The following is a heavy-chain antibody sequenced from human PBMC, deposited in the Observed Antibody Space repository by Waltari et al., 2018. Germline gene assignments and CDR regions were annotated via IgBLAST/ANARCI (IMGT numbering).Heavy chain of an antibody. CDR2: INHSGST. V-gene: IGHV4-34*01. D-gene: IGHD1-26*01. CDR1: GGSFSGYY. CDR3: ARGQSGVGATMYYYYYMDV. J-gene: IGHJ6*03. Sequence: QVQLQQWGAGLLKPSETLSLTCAVYGGSFSGYYWSWIRQPPGKGLEWIGEINHSGSTNDNPSLKSLVTISVDTSKNQFSLKLSSVTAADTAVYYCARGQSGVGATMYYYYYMDVWGKGTTVTVSS.